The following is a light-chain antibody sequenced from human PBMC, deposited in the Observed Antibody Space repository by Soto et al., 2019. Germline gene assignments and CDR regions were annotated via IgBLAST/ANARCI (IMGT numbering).Light chain of an antibody. CDR1: SSDVGSYNL. J-gene: IGLJ2*01. CDR3: CSYAGSSTIVV. V-gene: IGLV2-23*03. Sequence: QSALTQPASVSGSPGQSITISCTGTSSDVGSYNLVSWYQQHPGKAPKLMIYEGSKRPSGVSNRFSGSKSGNTASLTISGLQAADEADYYCCSYAGSSTIVVFGGGTQLTVL. CDR2: EGS.